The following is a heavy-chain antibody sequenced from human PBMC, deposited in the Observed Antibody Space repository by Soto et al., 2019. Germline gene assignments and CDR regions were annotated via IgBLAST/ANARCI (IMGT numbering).Heavy chain of an antibody. CDR1: GFTFSSYW. V-gene: IGHV3-74*01. J-gene: IGHJ6*02. D-gene: IGHD5-18*01. CDR3: ARVGTAMVGFYYYYGMDV. Sequence: GGSLRLSCAASGFTFSSYWMHWVRQAPGKGLVWVSRINSDGSSTSYADSVKGRFTISRDNAKNTLYLQMNSLRAEDTAVYYCARVGTAMVGFYYYYGMDVWGQGTTVTVSS. CDR2: INSDGSST.